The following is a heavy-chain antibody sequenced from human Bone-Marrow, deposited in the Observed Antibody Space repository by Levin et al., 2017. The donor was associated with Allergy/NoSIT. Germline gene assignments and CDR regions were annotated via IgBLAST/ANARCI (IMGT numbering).Heavy chain of an antibody. V-gene: IGHV3-15*01. Sequence: NSGGSLRLSCAASGFRFSDVWLSWVRQAPGMGLQWVGRIQTRAHDGATEYAAAVKGRFTISRDDSKNTLWLQMNSLTTDDTAVYYCATYGTKRELTYWGQGTLVTVSS. CDR1: GFRFSDVW. CDR2: IQTRAHDGAT. CDR3: ATYGTKRELTY. D-gene: IGHD2-8*01. J-gene: IGHJ4*02.